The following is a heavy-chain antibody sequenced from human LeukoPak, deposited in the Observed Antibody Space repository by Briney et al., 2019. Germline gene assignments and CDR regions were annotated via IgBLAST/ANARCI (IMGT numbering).Heavy chain of an antibody. J-gene: IGHJ1*01. CDR1: GGSFSDYF. V-gene: IGHV4-34*01. CDR3: ANCTSRCRD. CDR2: INPSGST. Sequence: PSETLSLTCAVYGGSFSDYFWTWIRQPPGKGLEWIGEINPSGSTNYNPSLKSRVTISVDTSKNQFSLILTSVTAADTAIYYCANCTSRCRDWGQGTLVTVSS. D-gene: IGHD2-8*01.